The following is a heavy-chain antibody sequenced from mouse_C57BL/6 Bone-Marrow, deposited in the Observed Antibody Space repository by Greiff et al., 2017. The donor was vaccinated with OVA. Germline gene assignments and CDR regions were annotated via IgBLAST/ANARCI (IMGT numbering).Heavy chain of an antibody. CDR2: ISNLAYSI. V-gene: IGHV5-15*01. CDR3: ARGGDYDGPLDY. Sequence: VQLQQSGGGLVQPGGSLKLSCAASGFTFSDYGMAWVRQAPRKGPEWVAFISNLAYSIYYADTVTGRFTISRENAKNTLYLEMSSLRSEDTAMYYCARGGDYDGPLDYWGQGTSVTVSS. J-gene: IGHJ4*01. CDR1: GFTFSDYG. D-gene: IGHD2-4*01.